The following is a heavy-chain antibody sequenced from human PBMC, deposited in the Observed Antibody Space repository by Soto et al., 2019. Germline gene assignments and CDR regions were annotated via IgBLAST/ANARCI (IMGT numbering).Heavy chain of an antibody. J-gene: IGHJ6*02. CDR3: ATGSVPAAILYYYYGMDV. V-gene: IGHV1-24*01. Sequence: ASVKVSCKVSGYTLTELSMHWVLQAPGKGLEWMGGFDPEDGETIYAQKFQGRATMTEDTSTDTAYMELSSLRSEDTAVYYCATGSVPAAILYYYYGMDVWGQGTTVTVSS. D-gene: IGHD2-2*01. CDR2: FDPEDGET. CDR1: GYTLTELS.